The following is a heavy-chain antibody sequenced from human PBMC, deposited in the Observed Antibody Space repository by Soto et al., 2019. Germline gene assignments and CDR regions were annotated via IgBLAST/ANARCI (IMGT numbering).Heavy chain of an antibody. V-gene: IGHV4-34*08. Sequence: TLPVPSVVEGGTCIDHYWRRVSPPPGKGLEWIGAVNHSGEATYNPSLQSRVTISLDTSNNHFSLKMTSLTAADTALYFCTRAERFPRYWFDPWGQGIQGTL. CDR2: VNHSGEA. J-gene: IGHJ5*02. CDR3: TRAERFPRYWFDP. D-gene: IGHD3-10*01. CDR1: GGTCIDHY.